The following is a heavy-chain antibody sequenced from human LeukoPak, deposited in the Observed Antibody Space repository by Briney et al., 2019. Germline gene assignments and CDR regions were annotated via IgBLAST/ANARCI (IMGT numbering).Heavy chain of an antibody. CDR3: ARGPAMIVVAKGAFDI. V-gene: IGHV4-30-2*01. CDR1: GGSISSGGYS. Sequence: SQTLSLTCAVSGGSISSGGYSWSWIRQPPGKGLEWIGYIYHSGSTYYNPSLKSRVTISVDRSKNQFSLKLSSVTAADTAVYYCARGPAMIVVAKGAFDIWGQGTMVTVSS. J-gene: IGHJ3*02. D-gene: IGHD3-22*01. CDR2: IYHSGST.